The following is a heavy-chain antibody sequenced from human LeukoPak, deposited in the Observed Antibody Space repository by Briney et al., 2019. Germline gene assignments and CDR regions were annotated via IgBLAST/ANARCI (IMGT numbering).Heavy chain of an antibody. Sequence: GGSLRLSCAASKFTFSHYGMHWVRQAPGRGLEWVAVVFNDGSNQYYADSVKGRFTVSRDNSQNMLYLQMNSLRPEDTAVYYCAKDAERGFDYSNSLQKWGQGTLVTVSS. CDR2: VFNDGSNQ. V-gene: IGHV3-33*03. D-gene: IGHD4-11*01. CDR3: AKDAERGFDYSNSLQK. J-gene: IGHJ4*02. CDR1: KFTFSHYG.